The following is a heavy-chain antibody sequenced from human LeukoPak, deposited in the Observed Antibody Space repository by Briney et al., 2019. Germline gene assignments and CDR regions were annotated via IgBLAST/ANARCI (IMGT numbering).Heavy chain of an antibody. Sequence: SETLSLTCTVSGGSISSYYWSWIRQPAGKGLEWIGRIYTSGSTNYNPSLKSRVTMSVDTSKNQFSPKLSSVTAADTAVYYCARDHSYYYDSSGYYNDAFDIWGQGTMVTVSS. J-gene: IGHJ3*02. V-gene: IGHV4-4*07. CDR2: IYTSGST. CDR1: GGSISSYY. D-gene: IGHD3-22*01. CDR3: ARDHSYYYDSSGYYNDAFDI.